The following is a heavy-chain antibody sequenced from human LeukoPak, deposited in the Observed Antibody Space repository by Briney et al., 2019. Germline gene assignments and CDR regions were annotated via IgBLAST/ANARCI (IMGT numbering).Heavy chain of an antibody. D-gene: IGHD2-2*01. CDR1: GFSFSSYG. Sequence: PGGSLRLSCSVSGFSFSSYGMSWVRQAPGKGLEWVSSISSSGRYTHYADSVKGRLTISRDNAKNSLFLQMNSLRAEDTAVYYCARVVQVPPAAPSDYWGQGTRVTVSA. V-gene: IGHV3-21*01. J-gene: IGHJ4*02. CDR3: ARVVQVPPAAPSDY. CDR2: ISSSGRYT.